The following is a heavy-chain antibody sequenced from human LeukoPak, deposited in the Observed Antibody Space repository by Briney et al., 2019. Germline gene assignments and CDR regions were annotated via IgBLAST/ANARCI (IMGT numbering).Heavy chain of an antibody. CDR2: IYSGGST. Sequence: GGSLRLSRAASGFTVSSNYMSWVRQAPGKGLEWVSVIYSGGSTYYADSVKGRFTISRDNSKNTLYLQMNSLRGEDTAVYYCAKIRDASGVDYWGQGTLVTVSS. CDR1: GFTVSSNY. V-gene: IGHV3-53*01. D-gene: IGHD3-10*01. CDR3: AKIRDASGVDY. J-gene: IGHJ4*02.